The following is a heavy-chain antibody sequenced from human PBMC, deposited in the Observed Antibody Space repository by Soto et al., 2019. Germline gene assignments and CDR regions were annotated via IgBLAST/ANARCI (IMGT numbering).Heavy chain of an antibody. J-gene: IGHJ5*02. D-gene: IGHD2-15*01. Sequence: EVQLVESGGGLVQPGGSLRLSCAASGFTFSSYSMNWVRQAPGKGLEWVSYISSSSSTIYYADSVKGRFTISRDNAKNSLYLQMNSLRAEDTAVYYCARGRGVVVGAPSNNWFDPWGQGTLVTVSS. CDR2: ISSSSSTI. CDR1: GFTFSSYS. CDR3: ARGRGVVVGAPSNNWFDP. V-gene: IGHV3-48*01.